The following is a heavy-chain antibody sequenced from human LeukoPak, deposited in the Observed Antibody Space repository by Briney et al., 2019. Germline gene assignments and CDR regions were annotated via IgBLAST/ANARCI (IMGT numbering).Heavy chain of an antibody. D-gene: IGHD1-26*01. CDR1: GYTFTGYY. J-gene: IGHJ4*02. CDR2: INPNSGGT. Sequence: ASVNVSCTASGYTFTGYYMHWVRQAPGQGLEWMGRINPNSGGTNYAQKFQGRVTMTRDTSISTAYMELSRLRSDDTAVYYCSRDLGGQVGATDYWGQGTLVTVSS. V-gene: IGHV1-2*06. CDR3: SRDLGGQVGATDY.